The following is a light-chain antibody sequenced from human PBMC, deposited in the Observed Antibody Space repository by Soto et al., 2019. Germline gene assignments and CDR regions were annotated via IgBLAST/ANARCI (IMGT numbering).Light chain of an antibody. CDR2: DVS. CDR1: DSDVGGYNY. J-gene: IGLJ1*01. Sequence: QSVLTQPASVSGSPGQSITISCTGTDSDVGGYNYVSWYQQHPGKAPKLMISDVSNRPSGVSNRFSGSKSGNTASLTISGLQAEDEADYYCSSFSGSSTLFGTGTKVTVL. V-gene: IGLV2-14*01. CDR3: SSFSGSSTL.